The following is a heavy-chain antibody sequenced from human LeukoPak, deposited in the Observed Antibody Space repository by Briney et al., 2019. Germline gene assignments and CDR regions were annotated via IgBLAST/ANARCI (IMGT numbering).Heavy chain of an antibody. Sequence: GGSLRLSCAASGFTFSSYAMSWVRQAPGKGLEWVSAISGSGGSTYYADSVKGRFTISRDNSKNTLYLQMNSLRAEDTAVYYCAKGNIVVVPAARPPLDYWGQGTLVTVSS. D-gene: IGHD2-2*01. CDR3: AKGNIVVVPAARPPLDY. CDR1: GFTFSSYA. V-gene: IGHV3-23*01. CDR2: ISGSGGST. J-gene: IGHJ4*02.